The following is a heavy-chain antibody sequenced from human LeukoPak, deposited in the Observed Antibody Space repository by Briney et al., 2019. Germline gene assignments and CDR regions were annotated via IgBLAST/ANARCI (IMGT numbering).Heavy chain of an antibody. D-gene: IGHD3-10*01. CDR1: GGSISSGGYS. Sequence: SQTLSLTCAVSGGSISSGGYSWSWIRQPPGKGLEWIGYIYHSGSTYYNPSLKSRVTISVDRSKNQFSLKLSSVTAADTAVYYCASRLLWFGEPRSWFDPWGQGTLVTVSS. J-gene: IGHJ5*02. CDR2: IYHSGST. CDR3: ASRLLWFGEPRSWFDP. V-gene: IGHV4-30-2*01.